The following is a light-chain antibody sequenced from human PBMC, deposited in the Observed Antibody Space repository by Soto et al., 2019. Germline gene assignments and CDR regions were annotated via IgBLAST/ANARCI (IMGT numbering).Light chain of an antibody. CDR1: SSDVAGYNY. CDR3: SSYTSSGTLEV. Sequence: QSVLTQPASVSGSPGQSITISCTGTSSDVAGYNYVSWYQQHPGKAPKLMIYDVSNRPSGVSNRFSGSKSGNTASLTISGLQAEDEAEYYCSSYTSSGTLEVFGTGTKVTVL. J-gene: IGLJ1*01. CDR2: DVS. V-gene: IGLV2-14*01.